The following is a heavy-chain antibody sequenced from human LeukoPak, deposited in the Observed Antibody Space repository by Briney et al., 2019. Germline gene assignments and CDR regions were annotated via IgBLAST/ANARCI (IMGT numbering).Heavy chain of an antibody. J-gene: IGHJ2*01. Sequence: SETLSLTCTVSGGPISSYYWSWIRQPPGKGLEWIGYIHYSGSTNYNPSLRSRVTISVDTSKNQFSLKLSSVTAADTAVYYCARDLYYYWYFDLWGRGTLVTVSS. V-gene: IGHV4-59*12. CDR2: IHYSGST. CDR1: GGPISSYY. D-gene: IGHD1-26*01. CDR3: ARDLYYYWYFDL.